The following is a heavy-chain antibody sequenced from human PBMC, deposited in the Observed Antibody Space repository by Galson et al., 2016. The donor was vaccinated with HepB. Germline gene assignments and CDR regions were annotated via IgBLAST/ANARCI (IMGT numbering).Heavy chain of an antibody. CDR2: IYHSGNT. CDR1: AGSIGSSKW. CDR3: ATDSSGWYRGAFDI. V-gene: IGHV4-4*02. D-gene: IGHD6-19*01. Sequence: SETLSLTCAVSAGSIGSSKWWSWVRQPPGKGLEWIGEIYHSGNTNYNPSLKSRVTIPVDKSKNHFSLKLTSVTAADTAVYYCATDSSGWYRGAFDIWGQGTMVTVSS. J-gene: IGHJ3*02.